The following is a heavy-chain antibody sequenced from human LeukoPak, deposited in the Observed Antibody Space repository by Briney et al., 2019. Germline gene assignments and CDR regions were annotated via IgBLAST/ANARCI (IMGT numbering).Heavy chain of an antibody. CDR2: ISGSGGST. V-gene: IGHV3-23*01. D-gene: IGHD6-13*01. CDR1: GFTFSSYA. J-gene: IGHJ5*02. Sequence: GGSLRLSCAASGFTFSSYAMSWVRQAPGKGLEWVSGISGSGGSTYYADSAKGRFTIPRDNSKDTLCLQMNSLRAEDTAVYYCAKYSSSSKWFDPWGQGTLVTVSS. CDR3: AKYSSSSKWFDP.